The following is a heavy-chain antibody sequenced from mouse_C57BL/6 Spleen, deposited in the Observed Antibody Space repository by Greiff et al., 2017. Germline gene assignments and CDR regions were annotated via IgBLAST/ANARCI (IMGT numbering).Heavy chain of an antibody. V-gene: IGHV1-63*01. CDR2: IYPGGGYT. D-gene: IGHD2-2*01. J-gene: IGHJ2*01. CDR3: ARSGGYPSCYFDY. CDR1: GYTFTNYW. Sequence: QVQLQQSGAELVRPGTSVKMSCKASGYTFTNYWIGWAKQRPGHGLEWIGDIYPGGGYTNYNEKFKGKATLTADKSSSTAYMQFSSLTSEDSAIYDYARSGGYPSCYFDYWGQGTTLTVSS.